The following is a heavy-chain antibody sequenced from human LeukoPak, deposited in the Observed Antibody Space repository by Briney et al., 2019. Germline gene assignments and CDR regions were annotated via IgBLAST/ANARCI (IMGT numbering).Heavy chain of an antibody. J-gene: IGHJ4*02. CDR3: ARLSGTAAGDY. CDR2: ISSSSYI. CDR1: GFTFSSYS. V-gene: IGHV3-21*01. D-gene: IGHD6-13*01. Sequence: GGSLRLSCAASGFTFSSYSMNWVRQAPGKGLEWVSSISSSSYIYYADSVKGRFTISRDNAKNSLYLQMNSLRAEDTAVYYCARLSGTAAGDYWGQGTLVTVSS.